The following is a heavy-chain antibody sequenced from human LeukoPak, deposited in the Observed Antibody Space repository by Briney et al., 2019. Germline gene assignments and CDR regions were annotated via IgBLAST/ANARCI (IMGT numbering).Heavy chain of an antibody. D-gene: IGHD5-18*01. CDR3: ARDLGGYSYGSDY. Sequence: GASVKVSCKASGYXFTGYYMHWVRQAPGQGLEWMGWINPNSGGTNYAQKFQGRVTMTRDTSISTAYMELSRLRSDDTAVYYCARDLGGYSYGSDYWGQGTLVTVSS. J-gene: IGHJ4*02. V-gene: IGHV1-2*02. CDR2: INPNSGGT. CDR1: GYXFTGYY.